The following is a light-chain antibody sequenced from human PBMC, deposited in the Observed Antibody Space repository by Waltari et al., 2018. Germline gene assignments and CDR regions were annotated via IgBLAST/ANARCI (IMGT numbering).Light chain of an antibody. Sequence: IALTQSPGTLSLSPGERATLSCRASQSVSSNYLAWYQQKPGQAPRLFIYGASSRGTGIPDRFSGSGSGTDFTLTISRLEPEDFAVYYCQQYGRSSYTFGQGTKLEIK. CDR1: QSVSSNY. J-gene: IGKJ2*01. CDR2: GAS. CDR3: QQYGRSSYT. V-gene: IGKV3-20*01.